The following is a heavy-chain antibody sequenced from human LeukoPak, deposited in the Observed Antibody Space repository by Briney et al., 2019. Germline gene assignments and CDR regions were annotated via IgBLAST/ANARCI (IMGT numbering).Heavy chain of an antibody. CDR1: GGSISSSSYY. CDR2: IYYSGST. Sequence: SETLSLTCTVSGGSISSSSYYWGWIRQPPGKGLEWIGSIYYSGSTYYNPSLKSRVTISGDTSKNQFSLRLSSVTAADTAVYYCARASYSYDINGWVPFDYWGQGTLVTVSS. D-gene: IGHD3-22*01. CDR3: ARASYSYDINGWVPFDY. J-gene: IGHJ4*02. V-gene: IGHV4-39*07.